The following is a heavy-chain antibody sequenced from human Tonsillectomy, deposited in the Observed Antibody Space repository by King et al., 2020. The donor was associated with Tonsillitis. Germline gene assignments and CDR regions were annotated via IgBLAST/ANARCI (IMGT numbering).Heavy chain of an antibody. V-gene: IGHV1-69*01. CDR1: GGTFSSYA. CDR3: ARVDIGHYGGNSEDY. CDR2: IIPIFGTA. Sequence: QLVQSGAEVKKPGSSVKVSCKASGGTFSSYATNWVRQAPGQGLEWMGGIIPIFGTANYAQKFQGRVTITADESTSTAYMKRSSLRSEDTAGYYCARVDIGHYGGNSEDYWGQGTLVTVSS. J-gene: IGHJ4*02. D-gene: IGHD4-23*01.